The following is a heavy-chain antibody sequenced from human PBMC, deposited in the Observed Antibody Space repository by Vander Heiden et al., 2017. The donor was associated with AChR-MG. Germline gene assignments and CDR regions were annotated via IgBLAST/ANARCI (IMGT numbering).Heavy chain of an antibody. CDR1: GFTFSSYD. Sequence: EVQLVESGGGLVQPGGSLRLSCAASGFTFSSYDMHWVRQATGKGLEWVSAIGTAGDTYYPGSVKGRFTISRENAKNSLYLQMNSLRAGDTAVYYCARGAYYYDSSARTAFDYWGQGTLVTVSS. V-gene: IGHV3-13*01. CDR2: IGTAGDT. D-gene: IGHD3-22*01. CDR3: ARGAYYYDSSARTAFDY. J-gene: IGHJ4*02.